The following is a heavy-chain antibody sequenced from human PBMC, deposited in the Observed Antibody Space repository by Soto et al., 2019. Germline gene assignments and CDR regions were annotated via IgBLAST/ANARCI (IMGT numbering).Heavy chain of an antibody. CDR3: AWAVAVPADVDY. CDR2: INAGNGNT. D-gene: IGHD6-19*01. Sequence: QVQLVQSGAEEKKPGASVKVSCKASGYTFTGYAMHWVRQAPGQRLEWMGWINAGNGNTKYSQKFQGRVTITRDTSASTAYMELSSLRSEDTAVYYCAWAVAVPADVDYWGQGTLVTVSS. CDR1: GYTFTGYA. J-gene: IGHJ4*02. V-gene: IGHV1-3*05.